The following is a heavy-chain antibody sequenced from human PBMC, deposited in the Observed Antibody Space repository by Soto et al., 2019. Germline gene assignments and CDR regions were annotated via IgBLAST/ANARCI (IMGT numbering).Heavy chain of an antibody. D-gene: IGHD1-26*01. J-gene: IGHJ4*02. V-gene: IGHV4-4*07. CDR3: ATIVGANDY. Sequence: SGTLSITCTVSVVSIYTYSWIWLRQPAGKGLEWIGRIYSSGSANYNPSLKSRVSMSVDTSKNQFSLKLNSVTAADTAVYYCATIVGANDYWGQGALVTVSS. CDR2: IYSSGSA. CDR1: VVSIYTYS.